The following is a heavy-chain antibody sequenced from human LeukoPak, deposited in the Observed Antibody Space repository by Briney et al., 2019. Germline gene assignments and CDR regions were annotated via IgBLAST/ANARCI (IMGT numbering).Heavy chain of an antibody. CDR1: GFTFDDYA. J-gene: IGHJ3*02. D-gene: IGHD5-24*01. V-gene: IGHV3-9*03. CDR2: INWNSGSI. Sequence: PGGSLRLSCAASGFTFDDYAMHWVRQAPGKGLEWVSGINWNSGSIGYADSVKGRFTISRDNAKNSLYLQMNSLRAEDMALYYCAKDRRWLLLSYAFDIWGQGTMVTVSS. CDR3: AKDRRWLLLSYAFDI.